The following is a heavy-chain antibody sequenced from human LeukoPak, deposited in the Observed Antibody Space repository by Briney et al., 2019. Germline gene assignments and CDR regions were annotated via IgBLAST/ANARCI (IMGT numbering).Heavy chain of an antibody. V-gene: IGHV4-59*01. CDR1: GGSISSEY. D-gene: IGHD3-10*01. CDR2: IYYSGST. Sequence: PSETLPLTCTVSGGSISSEYWSWVGQPPGKGGEGSGDIYYSGSTNYTPSLKSRVPISVDTPTNQFSLKLSSVTAADTAVYYCARDGKGITMVRGAPIWGQGTMVTVSS. CDR3: ARDGKGITMVRGAPI. J-gene: IGHJ3*02.